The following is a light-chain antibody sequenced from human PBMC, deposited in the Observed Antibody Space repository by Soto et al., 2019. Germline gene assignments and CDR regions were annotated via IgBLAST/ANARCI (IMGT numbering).Light chain of an antibody. J-gene: IGKJ3*01. CDR1: QSVNNNY. Sequence: EIVLTQSPGTLALSPGERATLSCRASQSVNNNYLTWYQQKRGQAPRLLIHGASSKATGIPDRFSGSGSGTDFTLTISRLEPEDFAVYYCQQYGSSPFTFGPGTRVGIK. V-gene: IGKV3-20*01. CDR3: QQYGSSPFT. CDR2: GAS.